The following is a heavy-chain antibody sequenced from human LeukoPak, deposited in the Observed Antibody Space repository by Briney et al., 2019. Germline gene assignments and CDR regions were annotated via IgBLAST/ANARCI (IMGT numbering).Heavy chain of an antibody. D-gene: IGHD3-10*01. Sequence: SVKVSCKASGYSFADYYMHWVRQAPGQGLEWMGWIKPNSGGTRSAQKFQGRVTMTRDTSISTAYMELSSLRYDDTAVYYCATNILVRDIINWFDPWGQGTLVTVSS. CDR2: IKPNSGGT. J-gene: IGHJ5*02. V-gene: IGHV1-2*02. CDR1: GYSFADYY. CDR3: ATNILVRDIINWFDP.